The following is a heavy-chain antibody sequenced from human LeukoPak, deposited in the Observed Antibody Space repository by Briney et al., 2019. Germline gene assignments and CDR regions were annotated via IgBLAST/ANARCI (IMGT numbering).Heavy chain of an antibody. CDR2: IYSGGST. CDR3: ARGPAGYN. Sequence: GGSLRLSCAASGFTGSSNHMSCVRQAPRKGLEWVSVIYSGGSTDYADSVKGRFTISRDNLKNTLYLQMNSLRAEDTAVYYCARGPAGYNWGQGTLVTFSS. V-gene: IGHV3-53*01. D-gene: IGHD1-1*01. CDR1: GFTGSSNH. J-gene: IGHJ4*02.